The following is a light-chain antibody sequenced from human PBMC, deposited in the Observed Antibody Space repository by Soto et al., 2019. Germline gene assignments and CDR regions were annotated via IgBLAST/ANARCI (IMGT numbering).Light chain of an antibody. V-gene: IGKV1-5*01. CDR1: QRISTF. J-gene: IGKJ5*01. Sequence: DIQMTQSPSSLSASVGDRVSITCRASQRISTFLSWYQQKPGKAPKLLIYAASSLQGGVPPRFSGSGSGTEFTLTISSLQPDDFATYYCQQYKSYSPITFGQGTRLE. CDR3: QQYKSYSPIT. CDR2: AAS.